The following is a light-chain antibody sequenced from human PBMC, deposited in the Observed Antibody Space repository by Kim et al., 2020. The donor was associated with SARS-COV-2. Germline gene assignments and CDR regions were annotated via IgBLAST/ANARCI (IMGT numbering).Light chain of an antibody. V-gene: IGKV1-33*01. CDR3: QQYDDRPPVT. J-gene: IGKJ3*01. Sequence: DIQLTQSPSSLSASVGDRVTITCQASQDISTYLNWYQHKPGKAPKLLISDASTLEHGVPSRFSGSGSGTDFTFTISRLQPEDIASYYCQQYDDRPPVTFGPGTKVDIK. CDR1: QDISTY. CDR2: DAS.